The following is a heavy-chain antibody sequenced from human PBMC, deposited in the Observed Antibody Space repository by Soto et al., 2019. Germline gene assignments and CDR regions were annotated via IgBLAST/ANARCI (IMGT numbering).Heavy chain of an antibody. D-gene: IGHD1-7*01. CDR1: GFTFSSYA. V-gene: IGHV3-64*01. CDR2: ISSNGGST. CDR3: ARDPERPLSVAGTKEYYYYMDV. Sequence: GGSLRLSCAASGFTFSSYAMHWVRQAPGKGLEYVSAISSNGGSTYYANSVKGRFTISRDNSRNTLYLQMGSLRAEDMAVYYCARDPERPLSVAGTKEYYYYMDVWGKGTTVTVSS. J-gene: IGHJ6*03.